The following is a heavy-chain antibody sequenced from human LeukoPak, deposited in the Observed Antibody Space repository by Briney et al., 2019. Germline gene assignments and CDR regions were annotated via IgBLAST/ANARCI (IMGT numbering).Heavy chain of an antibody. J-gene: IGHJ4*02. Sequence: GGSLRLSCAASGFTFSNYEMNWVRQAPGKGLEGVSYISSSGRTKYYADSVKDRFTISRDYAKNSLYLQMSSVRCEDRAVYYCAREVAATPDYFDYWGQGTLVTVSS. CDR1: GFTFSNYE. V-gene: IGHV3-48*03. CDR3: AREVAATPDYFDY. D-gene: IGHD2-15*01. CDR2: ISSSGRTK.